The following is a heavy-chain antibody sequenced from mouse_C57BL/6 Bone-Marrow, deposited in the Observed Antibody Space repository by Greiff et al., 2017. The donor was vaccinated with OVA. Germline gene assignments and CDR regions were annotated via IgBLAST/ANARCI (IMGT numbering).Heavy chain of an antibody. CDR1: GYTFTSYW. D-gene: IGHD3-2*02. V-gene: IGHV1-55*01. CDR2: IYPGSGRT. J-gene: IGHJ3*01. Sequence: QVQLQQPGAELVKPGASVKMSCKASGYTFTSYWITWVTQRPGQGLEWIGDIYPGSGRTNYNGKFKSKATLTVDTSSSTAYMQLSSLTSEDAAVYYCAIRSSGLDYWGQGTLVTVSA. CDR3: AIRSSGLDY.